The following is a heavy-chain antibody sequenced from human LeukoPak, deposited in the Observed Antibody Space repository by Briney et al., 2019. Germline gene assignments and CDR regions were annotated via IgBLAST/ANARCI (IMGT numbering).Heavy chain of an antibody. CDR1: GGSFSGYY. V-gene: IGHV4-34*01. CDR2: INHSGST. J-gene: IGHJ4*02. Sequence: PSETLSLTCAVYGGSFSGYYWSWIRQPPGKGLEWIGEINHSGSTNYNPSLKSRVTISVDTSKNQFSLKLSSVTAADTAVYYCARPVGARNYFDYWGQGTLVTVSS. CDR3: ARPVGARNYFDY. D-gene: IGHD1-26*01.